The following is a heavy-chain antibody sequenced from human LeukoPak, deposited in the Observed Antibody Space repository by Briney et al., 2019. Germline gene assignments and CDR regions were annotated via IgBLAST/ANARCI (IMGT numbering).Heavy chain of an antibody. J-gene: IGHJ6*02. D-gene: IGHD6-13*01. V-gene: IGHV3-66*04. CDR1: GFTVSSNY. CDR2: IYSGGST. Sequence: PGGSLRLSCAASGFTVSSNYMSWVRQAPGKGLEWVSVIYSGGSTYYADSVKGRFTISRDNSKNTLYLQMYSLRAEDTAVYYCARRQAADYYYYGMDVWGQGTTVTVSS. CDR3: ARRQAADYYYYGMDV.